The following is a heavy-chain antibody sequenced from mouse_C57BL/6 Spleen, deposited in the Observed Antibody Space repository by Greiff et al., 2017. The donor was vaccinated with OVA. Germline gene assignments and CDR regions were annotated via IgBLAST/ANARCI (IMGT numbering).Heavy chain of an antibody. CDR1: GFSLTSYG. D-gene: IGHD1-1*01. Sequence: VKLQESGPGLVAPSQSLSITCTVSGFSLTSYGVHWVRQPPGKGLEWLVVIWSDGSTTYNSALKSRLSISKDNSKSQVFLKMNSLQTDDTAMYYCARLDYYGSSYGVYYAMDYWGQGTSVTVSS. CDR3: ARLDYYGSSYGVYYAMDY. V-gene: IGHV2-6*03. CDR2: IWSDGST. J-gene: IGHJ4*01.